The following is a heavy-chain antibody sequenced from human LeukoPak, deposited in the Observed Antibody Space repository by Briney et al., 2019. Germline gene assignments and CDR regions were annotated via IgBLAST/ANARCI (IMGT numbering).Heavy chain of an antibody. V-gene: IGHV4-4*02. CDR3: ARSDYDFWSGYLGYYYYYMDV. D-gene: IGHD3-3*01. CDR2: IYHSGSA. Sequence: PSGTLSLTCAVSGGSISSSNWWSWVRQPPGKGLEWIGEIYHSGSANYNPSLKSRVTISVDKPKNQFSLKLSSVTAADTAVYYCARSDYDFWSGYLGYYYYYMDVWGKGTTVTVSS. J-gene: IGHJ6*03. CDR1: GGSISSSNW.